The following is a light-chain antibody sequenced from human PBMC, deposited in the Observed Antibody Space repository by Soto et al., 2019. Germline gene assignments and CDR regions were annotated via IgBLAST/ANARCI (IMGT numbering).Light chain of an antibody. V-gene: IGKV3-20*01. J-gene: IGKJ1*01. CDR2: AAS. CDR1: QSISSNY. CDR3: QQYGSSGT. Sequence: EIVLTQSPGTLSLSPGERASLSCRASQSISSNYFAWFQQKPGQAPRLLIYAASSRATGIPDRFSGSGSGADFTLTISRLEPEDFAVYYCQQYGSSGTFGQGTKVEIK.